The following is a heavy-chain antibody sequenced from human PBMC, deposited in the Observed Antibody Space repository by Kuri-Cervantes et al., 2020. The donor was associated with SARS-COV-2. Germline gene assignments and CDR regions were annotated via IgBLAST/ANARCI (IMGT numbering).Heavy chain of an antibody. CDR2: FDPEDGET. V-gene: IGHV1-24*01. Sequence: ASVKVSCMVSGYTLTELSMHWVRQAPGKGLEWMGGFDPEDGETIYAQKFQGRVTMTEDTSTDTAYMELSSLRSEDTAVYYCATGDFWSGYYLDYWGQGTLVTVS. CDR3: ATGDFWSGYYLDY. D-gene: IGHD3-3*01. J-gene: IGHJ4*02. CDR1: GYTLTELS.